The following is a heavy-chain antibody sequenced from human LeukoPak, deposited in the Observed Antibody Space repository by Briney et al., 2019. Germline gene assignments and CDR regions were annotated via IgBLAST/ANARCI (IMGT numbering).Heavy chain of an antibody. Sequence: ASVKVSCKASGYTFTSYYMHWVRRAPGQGLEWMGIINPSGGSTSYAQKFQGRVTMTRDTSTSTVYMELSSLRSEDTAVYYCATSFFTFGGVIVISDWGQGTLVTVSS. D-gene: IGHD3-16*02. V-gene: IGHV1-46*01. CDR3: ATSFFTFGGVIVISD. J-gene: IGHJ4*02. CDR1: GYTFTSYY. CDR2: INPSGGST.